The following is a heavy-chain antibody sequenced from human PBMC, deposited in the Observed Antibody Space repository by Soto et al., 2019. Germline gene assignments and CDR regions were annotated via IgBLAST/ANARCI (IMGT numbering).Heavy chain of an antibody. CDR3: AIPSGLTVTGPDY. CDR1: AFTFTTAW. Sequence: GGSLRLSCAASAFTFTTAWMNWVRQAPGKGLEWVGCIKSKTDGGTTEYAAPVKGRFTISRDDLKKTLYLQMNSLRAEDTAVYYCAIPSGLTVTGPDYWGQGTLVTVSS. D-gene: IGHD6-19*01. V-gene: IGHV3-15*01. J-gene: IGHJ4*02. CDR2: IKSKTDGGTT.